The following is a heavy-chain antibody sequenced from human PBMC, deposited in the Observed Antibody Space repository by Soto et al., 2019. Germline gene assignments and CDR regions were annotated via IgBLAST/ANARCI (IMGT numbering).Heavy chain of an antibody. CDR3: ARPFQSWPGGWYFDL. V-gene: IGHV1-69*01. Sequence: QVQLVQSGAEVKKPGSSVKVSCKASGGTFSSYSINWVRQAPGQGLEWMGGIIPIFGTANSAQKFQGRVTLTADESTSTAHMELNSLRNEDTAVYYCARPFQSWPGGWYFDLWGRGTLVTVSP. J-gene: IGHJ2*01. CDR1: GGTFSSYS. CDR2: IIPIFGTA. D-gene: IGHD3-16*01.